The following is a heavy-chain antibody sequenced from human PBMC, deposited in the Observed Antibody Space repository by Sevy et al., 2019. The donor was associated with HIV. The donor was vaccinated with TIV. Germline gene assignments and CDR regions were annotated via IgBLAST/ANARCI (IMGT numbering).Heavy chain of an antibody. CDR1: GYTFTGYY. J-gene: IGHJ3*02. CDR2: INPNSGGT. CDR3: AREWGITMTNAFDI. Sequence: ASVKVSCKASGYTFTGYYMVWVRQAPGQGLEWMGRINPNSGGTNYAQKFQGRVTMTREKSISKAYMELSSLGSDDTAGYYCAREWGITMTNAFDIWGQGTMVTVSS. V-gene: IGHV1-2*06. D-gene: IGHD3-22*01.